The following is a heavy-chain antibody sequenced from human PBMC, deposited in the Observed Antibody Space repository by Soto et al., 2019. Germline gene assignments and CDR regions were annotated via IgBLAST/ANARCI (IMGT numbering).Heavy chain of an antibody. J-gene: IGHJ4*02. CDR1: GGSVTNSSYY. CDR2: VYYRGRS. V-gene: IGHV4-39*01. D-gene: IGHD4-17*01. CDR3: VSQRTTVPTQAYFDY. Sequence: TETLSLTCTVSGGSVTNSSYYWGWIRQSPGKGLEWIGSVYYRGRSYSKSSVKSRVTISVDTSKNRFSLSLNSVTASDTAVYFCVSQRTTVPTQAYFDYWGPGALLTFSS.